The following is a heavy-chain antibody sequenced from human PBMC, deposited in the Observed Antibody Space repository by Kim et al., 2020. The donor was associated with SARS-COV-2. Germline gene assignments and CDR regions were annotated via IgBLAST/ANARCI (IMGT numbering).Heavy chain of an antibody. Sequence: GGSLRLSCAASGFTFSSYAMSWVRQAPGKGLEWVSAISGSGGSTYYADSVKGRFTISRDNSKNTLYLQMNSLRAEDTAVYYCASLHITIFGVAPAGMDVWGQGTTVTVSS. CDR1: GFTFSSYA. V-gene: IGHV3-23*01. J-gene: IGHJ6*02. CDR2: ISGSGGST. CDR3: ASLHITIFGVAPAGMDV. D-gene: IGHD3-3*01.